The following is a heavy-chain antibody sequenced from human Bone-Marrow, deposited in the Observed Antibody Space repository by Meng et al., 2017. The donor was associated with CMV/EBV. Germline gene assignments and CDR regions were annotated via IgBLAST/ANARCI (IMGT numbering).Heavy chain of an antibody. CDR1: GGSISSSSYY. CDR2: IYYSGST. V-gene: IGHV4-39*07. CDR3: ATTYNFRTFDP. D-gene: IGHD3-3*01. J-gene: IGHJ5*02. Sequence: GPLRLSCTVSGGSISSSSYYWGWIRQPPGKGLEWIGSIYYSGSTYYNPSLKSRVTISVDTSKNQFSLKLSSVTAADTAIFYCATTYNFRTFDPWGQGTRVTVSS.